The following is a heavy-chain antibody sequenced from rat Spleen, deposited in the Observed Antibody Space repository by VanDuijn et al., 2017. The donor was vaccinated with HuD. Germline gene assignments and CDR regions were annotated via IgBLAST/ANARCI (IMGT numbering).Heavy chain of an antibody. D-gene: IGHD4-3*01. V-gene: IGHV2S30*01. CDR1: GFSLMDYS. CDR3: ASIIRGDY. J-gene: IGHJ2*01. Sequence: QVQLKESGPGLVQPSQTLSLTCTVSGFSLMDYSVHWVRQPPGKGLEWMGRMKYDGGTDYNSAIKSRLSISRDTSKSQVFLKMNRLQTEDTAMYFCASIIRGDYWGQGVMVTFSS. CDR2: MKYDGGT.